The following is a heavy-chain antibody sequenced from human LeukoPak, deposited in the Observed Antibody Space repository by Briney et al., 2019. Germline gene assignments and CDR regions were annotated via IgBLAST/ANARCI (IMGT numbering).Heavy chain of an antibody. J-gene: IGHJ4*02. D-gene: IGHD6-6*01. CDR1: GFTFSSYE. CDR2: ISSSGSTI. V-gene: IGHV3-48*03. Sequence: GGSLRLSCAASGFTFSSYEMNWVRQGPGKGLEWVSYISSSGSTIYYADSVKGRFTISRDNAKNSLYLQMNSLRAEDTAVYYCAKAGDTSSSPLFLDWGQGTLVTVSS. CDR3: AKAGDTSSSPLFLD.